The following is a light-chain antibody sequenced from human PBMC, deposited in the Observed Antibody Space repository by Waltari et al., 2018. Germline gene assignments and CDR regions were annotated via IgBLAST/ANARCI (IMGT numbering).Light chain of an antibody. V-gene: IGLV1-44*01. CDR2: SNE. CDR3: AGWDGSVRGWM. Sequence: HSVLTQPPSASGTPGQGVTISCSGGSSNIGGNTVNWYQRLPGTAPKLLIFSNERPPSGIAGRFSGSPCCTSAFLAISGLQYEDEDDYCCAGWDGSVRGWMFGGGTKVTVL. CDR1: SSNIGGNT. J-gene: IGLJ3*02.